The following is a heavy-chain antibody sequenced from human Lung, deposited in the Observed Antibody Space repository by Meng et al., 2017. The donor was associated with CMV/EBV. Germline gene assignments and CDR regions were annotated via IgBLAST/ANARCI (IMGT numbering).Heavy chain of an antibody. V-gene: IGHV1-3*01. D-gene: IGHD3-22*01. CDR1: GYTFTSYA. CDR3: ARAGYDSSGYYPQPFDY. Sequence: VQRVLSGAEVKKPXAPVKASCXDSGYTFTSYAMHWVRQAPGQRLEWMGWINAGNGNTKYSQRFQGRVTITRDTSASTAYMELSSLRSEDTTVYYCARAGYDSSGYYPQPFDYWGQGTLVTVSS. CDR2: INAGNGNT. J-gene: IGHJ4*02.